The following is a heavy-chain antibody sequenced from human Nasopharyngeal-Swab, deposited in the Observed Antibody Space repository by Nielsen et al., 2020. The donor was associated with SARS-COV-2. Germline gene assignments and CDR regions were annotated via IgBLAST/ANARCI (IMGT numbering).Heavy chain of an antibody. CDR1: GHKFTSYY. J-gene: IGHJ4*02. CDR3: ARDFGGFGEFEY. CDR2: INPSVVST. V-gene: IGHV1-46*01. D-gene: IGHD3-10*01. Sequence: ASVKVSCKASGHKFTSYYIHWVRQAPGQGLEWMGIINPSVVSTDYAQNFQGRVSMTRDTSTSTVYMELSSLRSEDTAIYYCARDFGGFGEFEYWGQGTLVTVSS.